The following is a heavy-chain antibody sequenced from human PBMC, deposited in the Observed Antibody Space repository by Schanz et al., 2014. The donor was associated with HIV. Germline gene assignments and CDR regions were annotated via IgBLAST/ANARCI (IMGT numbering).Heavy chain of an antibody. CDR3: VRVRSPRVKIVVVMDYYYYAMDV. CDR2: ISSSSSYI. J-gene: IGHJ6*02. Sequence: VQLVESGGGVVQPGRSLRLSCAASGFTFSSHGMHWVRQAPGKGLEWVSSISSSSSYIYYADSMKGRFTISRDNAKNSLYLQMNSLRAEDTAVYYCVRVRSPRVKIVVVMDYYYYAMDVWGQGTTVTVSS. D-gene: IGHD3-22*01. CDR1: GFTFSSHG. V-gene: IGHV3-21*01.